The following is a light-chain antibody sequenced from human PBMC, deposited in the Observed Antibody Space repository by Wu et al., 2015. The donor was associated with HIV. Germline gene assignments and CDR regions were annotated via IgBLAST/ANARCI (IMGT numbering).Light chain of an antibody. CDR3: QQRRNWPFT. CDR1: QTITGNY. Sequence: EIILTQSPGLLSVSVGDTVTLSCRASQTITGNYLAWYQQKLGQAPRLLIYETSNRATGIPDRFGGSGSGTDFSLTISSLEPEDFAVYYCQQRRNWPFTFGGGTKVEIK. CDR2: ETS. V-gene: IGKV3-11*01. J-gene: IGKJ4*01.